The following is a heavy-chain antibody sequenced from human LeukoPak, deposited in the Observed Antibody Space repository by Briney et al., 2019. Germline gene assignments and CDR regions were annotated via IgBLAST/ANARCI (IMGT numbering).Heavy chain of an antibody. Sequence: GGSLRLSCVASGFIFSYYDMDWVRQAPGKGLEWIAYISSSRSIMYYADSVLGRFTVSRDNAENTLYLQMNSLRGDDTAVYYCARHNQGSPDYWGQGTLVTVSS. V-gene: IGHV3-48*01. CDR1: GFIFSYYD. CDR2: ISSSRSIM. J-gene: IGHJ4*02. CDR3: ARHNQGSPDY.